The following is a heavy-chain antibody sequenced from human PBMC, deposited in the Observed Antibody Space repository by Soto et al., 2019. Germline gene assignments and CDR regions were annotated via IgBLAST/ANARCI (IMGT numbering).Heavy chain of an antibody. CDR3: SRGYDYVWGSYRSDAFDI. Sequence: QVQLVQSGAEVKKPGAPVKDSCKASGYTFTNYAIHWVRQAPGQRLEWMGWINAGNRNTEYSQKFQGRIILTRDTSANTAYMELSSLTSEDTAVYCCSRGYDYVWGSYRSDAFDIWGQGTMVTVSS. J-gene: IGHJ3*02. V-gene: IGHV1-3*01. CDR1: GYTFTNYA. CDR2: INAGNRNT. D-gene: IGHD3-16*02.